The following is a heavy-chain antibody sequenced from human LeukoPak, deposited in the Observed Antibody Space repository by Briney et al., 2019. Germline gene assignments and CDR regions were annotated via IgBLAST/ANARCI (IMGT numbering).Heavy chain of an antibody. CDR1: GYTLTSYD. V-gene: IGHV1-69*06. Sequence: GASVKVSCKASGYTLTSYDINWVRQAPGQGLEWMGGIIPIFGTANYAQKFQGRVTITADKSTSTAYMELSSLRSEDTAVYYCARVPVPAAIGNGYYYYMDVWGKGTTVTVSS. J-gene: IGHJ6*03. CDR2: IIPIFGTA. CDR3: ARVPVPAAIGNGYYYYMDV. D-gene: IGHD2-2*02.